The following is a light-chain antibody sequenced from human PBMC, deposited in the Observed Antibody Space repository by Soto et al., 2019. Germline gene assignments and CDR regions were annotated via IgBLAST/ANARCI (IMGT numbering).Light chain of an antibody. CDR2: AAS. Sequence: EIVLTQSPGTLSLSPGERATLSYRTSQSVNSSYLVWHQQKPGQAPRLLIYAASRRATGIPGRFSGSGSGTDFTLTISSLEPEDFAVYYCQQRSNWPPTFGQGTRLEIK. J-gene: IGKJ5*01. V-gene: IGKV3D-20*02. CDR3: QQRSNWPPT. CDR1: QSVNSSY.